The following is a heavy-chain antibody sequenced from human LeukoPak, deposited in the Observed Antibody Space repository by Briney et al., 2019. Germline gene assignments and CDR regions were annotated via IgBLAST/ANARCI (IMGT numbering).Heavy chain of an antibody. CDR2: IRGSGGST. J-gene: IGHJ4*02. Sequence: GGSLRLSCAASGFTFTNYAMNWVRQAPGKGLEWVSVIRGSGGSTYYADSVKGRFTISRDNSKNTLYLQMNSLRAEDTAVYYCAKSDYYDSSGYYYWGQGTLVTVSS. CDR3: AKSDYYDSSGYYY. CDR1: GFTFTNYA. D-gene: IGHD3-22*01. V-gene: IGHV3-23*01.